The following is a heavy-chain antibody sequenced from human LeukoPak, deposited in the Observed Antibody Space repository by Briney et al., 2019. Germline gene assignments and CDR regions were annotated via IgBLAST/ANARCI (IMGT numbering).Heavy chain of an antibody. CDR2: IYYSGST. Sequence: SETLSLTCTVSGDSISSGDYYRSWIRQPPGKGLEWIGYIYYSGSTYYNPSLKSRVTISVDTSKNQFSLKLSSVTAADTAVYYCARDHGGYGQNDYWGQGTLVTVSS. CDR3: ARDHGGYGQNDY. J-gene: IGHJ4*02. CDR1: GDSISSGDYY. D-gene: IGHD5-12*01. V-gene: IGHV4-30-4*08.